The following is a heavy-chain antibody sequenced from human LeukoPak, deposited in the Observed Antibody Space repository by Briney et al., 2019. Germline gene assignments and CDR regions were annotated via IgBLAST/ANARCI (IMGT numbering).Heavy chain of an antibody. CDR2: INHSGST. D-gene: IGHD3-10*01. CDR3: ARYGSGSKTNDY. Sequence: PSETLSLTCAVYGGSFSGYYWSWIRQPPGKGPEWIGEINHSGSTNYNPSLKSRVTISVDTSKNQFSLKLSSVTAADTAVYYCARYGSGSKTNDYWGQGTLVTVSS. CDR1: GGSFSGYY. V-gene: IGHV4-34*01. J-gene: IGHJ4*02.